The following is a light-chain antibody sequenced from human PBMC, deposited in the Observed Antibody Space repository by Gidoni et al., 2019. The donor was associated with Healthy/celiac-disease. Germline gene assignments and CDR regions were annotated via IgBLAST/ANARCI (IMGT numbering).Light chain of an antibody. J-gene: IGKJ4*02. Sequence: ELVLTQSPGTLSLSPGERATLSCRASQSVSSSYLAWYQQKPGQAPRLLIYGASSRATGIPDRCSGSGSGTDFTITISRLEPEDFAVYYCQQYGSSPRFGGGTKVEIK. CDR2: GAS. CDR1: QSVSSSY. V-gene: IGKV3-20*01. CDR3: QQYGSSPR.